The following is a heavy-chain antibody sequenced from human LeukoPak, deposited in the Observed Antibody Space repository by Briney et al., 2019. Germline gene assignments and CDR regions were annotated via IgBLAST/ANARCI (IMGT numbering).Heavy chain of an antibody. Sequence: SQTLSLTCTVPGGSIISGGYYWSWIRQLPGKGLEWIGYIFYSGSTYYNPSLKSRVTMSVDTSKNQFSLKLSSVTVADTAVYYCARGIYCGGDCYRGIDYWGQGTLVTVSS. V-gene: IGHV4-31*03. D-gene: IGHD2-21*02. J-gene: IGHJ4*02. CDR2: IFYSGST. CDR3: ARGIYCGGDCYRGIDY. CDR1: GGSIISGGYY.